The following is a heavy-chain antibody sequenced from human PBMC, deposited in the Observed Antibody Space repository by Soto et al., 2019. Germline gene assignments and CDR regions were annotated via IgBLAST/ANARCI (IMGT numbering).Heavy chain of an antibody. Sequence: EVQLLESGGGLVQPGGSLRLSCAASGFTFSSYAMSWVRQAPGKGLEWVSAISGSGGSTYYADSVKGRFTISRDNSKNTLYLQMNSLRAEDTAVYYCAKGREAMNIVVVVAAMDYWGQGTLVTVSS. CDR1: GFTFSSYA. J-gene: IGHJ4*02. CDR3: AKGREAMNIVVVVAAMDY. V-gene: IGHV3-23*01. D-gene: IGHD2-15*01. CDR2: ISGSGGST.